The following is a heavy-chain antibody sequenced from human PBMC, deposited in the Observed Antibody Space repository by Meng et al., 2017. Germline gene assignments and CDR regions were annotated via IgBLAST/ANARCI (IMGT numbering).Heavy chain of an antibody. CDR1: GGSISSYY. J-gene: IGHJ4*02. CDR3: ARKGPYSGYDSYYFDY. Sequence: SETLSLTCTASGGSISSYYWSWIRQLPGKGLEWIGYIYYSGSTNYNPSLKSRVTISVDTSKNQFSLKLSSVTAADTAVYYCARKGPYSGYDSYYFDYWGQGTLVTVSS. V-gene: IGHV4-59*01. D-gene: IGHD5-12*01. CDR2: IYYSGST.